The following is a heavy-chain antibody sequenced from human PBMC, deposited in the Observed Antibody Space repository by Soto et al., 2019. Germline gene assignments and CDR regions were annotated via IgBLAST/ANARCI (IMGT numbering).Heavy chain of an antibody. V-gene: IGHV3-15*01. CDR2: IKSKTDGGTT. CDR3: TTGEGSSWYYFDY. CDR1: GFTFSNAW. J-gene: IGHJ4*02. Sequence: GGSLRLSCAASGFTFSNAWMSWVRQAPGKGLEWVGRIKSKTDGGTTDYAAPVKGRFTISRDDSKNTLYLQMNSLKTEDTAVYYWTTGEGSSWYYFDYSGQGTLVTVSS. D-gene: IGHD6-13*01.